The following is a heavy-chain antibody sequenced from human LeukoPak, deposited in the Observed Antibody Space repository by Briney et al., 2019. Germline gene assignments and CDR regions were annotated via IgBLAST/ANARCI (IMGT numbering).Heavy chain of an antibody. Sequence: GGSLRLSCAASGFTFSSYDMHWVRQGTGKGLEWVSATGTAGETYYPGSVKGRFTISRENAKNSFYLQMNSLTAGDTAVYYCARGKYYHDSSGYYDYWGQGTLVTVSS. CDR2: TGTAGET. V-gene: IGHV3-13*01. CDR3: ARGKYYHDSSGYYDY. CDR1: GFTFSSYD. D-gene: IGHD3-22*01. J-gene: IGHJ4*02.